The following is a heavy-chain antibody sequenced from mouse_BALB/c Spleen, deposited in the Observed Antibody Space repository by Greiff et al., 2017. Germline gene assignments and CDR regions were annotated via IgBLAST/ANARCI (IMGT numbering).Heavy chain of an antibody. CDR1: GYTFSSYW. J-gene: IGHJ3*01. D-gene: IGHD2-1*01. V-gene: IGHV1-9*01. CDR3: ARRAGNTWFAY. Sequence: QVQLQQSGAELMKPGASAKISCKATGYTFSSYWIEWVKQRPGHGLEWIGEILPGSGSTNYNEKFKGKATFTADTSSNTAYMQLSSLTSEDSAVYYCARRAGNTWFAYWGQGTLVTVSA. CDR2: ILPGSGST.